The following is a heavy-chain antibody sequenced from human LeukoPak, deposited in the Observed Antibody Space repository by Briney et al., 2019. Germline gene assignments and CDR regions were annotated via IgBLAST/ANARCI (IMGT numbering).Heavy chain of an antibody. Sequence: SETLSLTCTVSGGSISSYYWSWIRQTPGESLEWIGYIYYSGSTNYNPSLKSRLTISLDTSKNQFSLRLSSVTAADTAVYYCAREIVEGVHFDHWGQGTLVTVSS. J-gene: IGHJ4*02. CDR3: AREIVEGVHFDH. CDR2: IYYSGST. D-gene: IGHD1-26*01. V-gene: IGHV4-59*01. CDR1: GGSISSYY.